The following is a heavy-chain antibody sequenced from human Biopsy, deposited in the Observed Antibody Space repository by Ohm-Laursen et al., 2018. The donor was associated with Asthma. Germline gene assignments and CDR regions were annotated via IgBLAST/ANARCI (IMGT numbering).Heavy chain of an antibody. CDR3: VRDGTDDAFDI. D-gene: IGHD1-1*01. Sequence: SLRLSCAASGFSFSNFAIHWVRQAPGKGLEWVGVISKDASTQDYADSVKGRFTMARDNSKNTLDLQMNSLREEDTAVYCCVRDGTDDAFDIWGQGTVVSVSS. CDR1: GFSFSNFA. CDR2: ISKDASTQ. J-gene: IGHJ3*02. V-gene: IGHV3-30*01.